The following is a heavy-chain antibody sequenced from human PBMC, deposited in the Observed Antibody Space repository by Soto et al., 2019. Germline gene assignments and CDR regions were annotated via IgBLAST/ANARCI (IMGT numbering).Heavy chain of an antibody. CDR3: AKDRGFGVASATHDS. CDR1: GFTFSNYA. J-gene: IGHJ4*02. Sequence: EIQLLESGGGLVQPGGSRRLSCAASGFTFSNYAMTCVRQAPGKGLEWVAGISGSGDTYYADSVKGRFTISRDNSKNTVYLQMNSLRAEDTAIYFCAKDRGFGVASATHDSWGQGTLVTVSS. D-gene: IGHD3-10*01. V-gene: IGHV3-23*01. CDR2: ISGSGDT.